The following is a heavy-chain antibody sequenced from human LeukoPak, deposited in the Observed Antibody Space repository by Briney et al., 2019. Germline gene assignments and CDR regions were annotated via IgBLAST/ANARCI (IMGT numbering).Heavy chain of an antibody. CDR1: GASITSYY. J-gene: IGHJ4*02. CDR2: FYHSGSD. V-gene: IGHV4-59*01. CDR3: VRGYCSGATCYHFDY. D-gene: IGHD2-15*01. Sequence: PSETLSLTCTVSGASITSYYWNWVRQPPGKGLEWIGYFYHSGSDNYNPSPKSRITISVDTSKNQFSLKLSSVTAADTAVYYCVRGYCSGATCYHFDYWGQGTLVTVSS.